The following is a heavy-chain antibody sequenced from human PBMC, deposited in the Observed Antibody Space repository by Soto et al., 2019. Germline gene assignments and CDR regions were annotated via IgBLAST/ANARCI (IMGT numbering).Heavy chain of an antibody. D-gene: IGHD3-9*01. J-gene: IGHJ3*02. V-gene: IGHV4-39*07. CDR3: ARVRTVLRYFDWLYHAFDI. Sequence: SETLSLTCTVSGGSISSSNYYWGWIRQPPGTGLERIGEINHSGSTNYNPSLKSRVTISVDTSKNQFSLKLTSVTAADMAVYYCARVRTVLRYFDWLYHAFDIWGQGTMVTVSS. CDR2: INHSGST. CDR1: GGSISSSNYY.